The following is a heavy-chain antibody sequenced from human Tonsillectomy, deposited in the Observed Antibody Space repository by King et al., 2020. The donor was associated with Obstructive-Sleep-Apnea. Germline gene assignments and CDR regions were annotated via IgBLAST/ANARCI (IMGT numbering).Heavy chain of an antibody. CDR3: AKDTNYDSGIPGGMDV. Sequence: VQLVESGGGLVQPGRSLRLSCAASGFTFDDYAMHWVRQAPGKGLEWVSGISWNSGSIGYADSVKGRFTISRDNAKNSLYLQMNSLRAEDTALYYCAKDTNYDSGIPGGMDVWGKGPRSPSPQ. D-gene: IGHD3-22*01. CDR2: ISWNSGSI. V-gene: IGHV3-9*01. CDR1: GFTFDDYA. J-gene: IGHJ6*01.